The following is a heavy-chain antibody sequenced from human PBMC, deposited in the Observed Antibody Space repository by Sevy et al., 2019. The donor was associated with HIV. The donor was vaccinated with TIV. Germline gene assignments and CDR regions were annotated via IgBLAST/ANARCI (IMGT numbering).Heavy chain of an antibody. CDR1: GFTFTTSA. V-gene: IGHV3-23*01. CDR2: ISGSGGST. CDR3: EKWGTSTVIAHFDY. J-gene: IGHJ4*02. D-gene: IGHD4-17*01. Sequence: GGSLRLSCAGSGFTFTTSAMSWVRQAPGKGLEWVSGISGSGGSTNYADSVKGRFTISRDNSKNTLYLQMNSLRAEDTAVYDCEKWGTSTVIAHFDYWGQGTLVTVSS.